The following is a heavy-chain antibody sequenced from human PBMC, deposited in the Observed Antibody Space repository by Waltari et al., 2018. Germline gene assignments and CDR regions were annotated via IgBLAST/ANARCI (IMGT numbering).Heavy chain of an antibody. Sequence: EVQLVQSGAEVKKPGESLKISCKGSGYSFTSYWIGWVRQMPGKGLEWMGIIYPGDSDTRYSPSFQGQVTISADKSISTAYLQWSSLKASDTAMYYCARVTYYYDSSGYYLGWYFDLWGRGTLVTVSS. CDR3: ARVTYYYDSSGYYLGWYFDL. D-gene: IGHD3-22*01. CDR1: GYSFTSYW. CDR2: IYPGDSDT. J-gene: IGHJ2*01. V-gene: IGHV5-51*03.